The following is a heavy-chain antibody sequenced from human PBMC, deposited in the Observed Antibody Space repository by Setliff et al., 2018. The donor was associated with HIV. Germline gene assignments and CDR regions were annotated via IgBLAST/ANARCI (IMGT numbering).Heavy chain of an antibody. J-gene: IGHJ3*02. Sequence: ASVKVSCKASGYTFTSYGISWVRQAPGQGLEWMGWISAYNGNTNYAQKLQGRVTMTTDTSTSTAYMELRSLRSDDTAVYYCARDLDSSGYGDAFDIWGRGTMVTVSS. D-gene: IGHD3-22*01. V-gene: IGHV1-18*01. CDR1: GYTFTSYG. CDR2: ISAYNGNT. CDR3: ARDLDSSGYGDAFDI.